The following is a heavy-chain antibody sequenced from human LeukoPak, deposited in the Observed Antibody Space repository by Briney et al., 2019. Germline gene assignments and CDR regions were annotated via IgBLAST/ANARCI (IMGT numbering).Heavy chain of an antibody. CDR2: ISGSGGST. D-gene: IGHD3-22*01. Sequence: PGGSLRLSCAASGFTFSSYAMSWVRQAPGKGLEWVSGISGSGGSTYYADSVKGRFTISRDNSKNTLYLQMNSLRAEDTAVYYCAKRRNYYNSSGPFDYWGQGTLVTVSS. J-gene: IGHJ4*02. CDR1: GFTFSSYA. V-gene: IGHV3-23*01. CDR3: AKRRNYYNSSGPFDY.